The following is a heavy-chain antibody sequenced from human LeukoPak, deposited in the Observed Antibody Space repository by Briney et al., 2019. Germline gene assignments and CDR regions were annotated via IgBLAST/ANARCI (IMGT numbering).Heavy chain of an antibody. CDR1: GGSISSSSYY. CDR2: IYYSGST. J-gene: IGHJ4*02. Sequence: SETLSLTCTVSGGSISSSSYYWGWIRQPPGKGLEWIGSIYYSGSTYYNPSLKSRVTISVDTSKNQFSLKLSSVTAADTAVYYCAGHPSRLSLDYWGQGTLVTVSS. D-gene: IGHD3-16*01. CDR3: AGHPSRLSLDY. V-gene: IGHV4-39*01.